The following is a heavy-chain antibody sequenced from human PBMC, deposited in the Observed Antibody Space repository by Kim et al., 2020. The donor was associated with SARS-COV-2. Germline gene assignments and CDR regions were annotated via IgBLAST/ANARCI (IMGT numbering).Heavy chain of an antibody. D-gene: IGHD3-10*01. CDR2: ISGSGGST. Sequence: GGSLRLSCAASGFTFSSYAMSWVRQAPGKGLEWVSAISGSGGSTYYADSVKGRFTISRDNSKNTLYLQMNSLRAEDTAVYYCAKTVSTSDIDYYGSGSYYQNGAFDIWGQGTMVTVSS. J-gene: IGHJ3*02. CDR3: AKTVSTSDIDYYGSGSYYQNGAFDI. CDR1: GFTFSSYA. V-gene: IGHV3-23*01.